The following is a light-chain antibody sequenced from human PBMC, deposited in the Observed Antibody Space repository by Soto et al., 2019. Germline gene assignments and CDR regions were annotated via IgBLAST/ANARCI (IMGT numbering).Light chain of an antibody. Sequence: EIVLTQSPATLSVSPGDRVTLSCRASESVSRNLAWYQQKPGQAPRLLIYGASSRATGIPDRFTGSGSGTDFTLTISSLEPEDFAVYYCQQRSNWQITFGQGTRLEIK. CDR2: GAS. CDR3: QQRSNWQIT. V-gene: IGKV3D-11*02. CDR1: ESVSRN. J-gene: IGKJ5*01.